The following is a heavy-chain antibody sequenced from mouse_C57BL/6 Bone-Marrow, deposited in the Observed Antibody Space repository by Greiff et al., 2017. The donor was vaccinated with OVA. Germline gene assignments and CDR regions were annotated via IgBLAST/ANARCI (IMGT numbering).Heavy chain of an antibody. J-gene: IGHJ2*01. CDR3: ARAGIYYVFDY. D-gene: IGHD2-1*01. Sequence: DVHLVESGGGLVKPGGSLKLSCAASGFTFSSYAMSWVRQTPEKRLEWVATISDGGSYTYYPDNVKGRFTISRDNAKNNLYLQMSHLKSEDTAMYYCARAGIYYVFDYWGQGTTLTVSS. CDR2: ISDGGSYT. V-gene: IGHV5-4*01. CDR1: GFTFSSYA.